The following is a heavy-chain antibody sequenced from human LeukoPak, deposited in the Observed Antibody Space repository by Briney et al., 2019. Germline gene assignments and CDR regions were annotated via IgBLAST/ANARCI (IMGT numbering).Heavy chain of an antibody. CDR2: IKQDGSEK. CDR3: ARRREQVSFISRRKDQSFDY. D-gene: IGHD1-14*01. V-gene: IGHV3-7*01. CDR1: GFTFSTYW. Sequence: PGGSLRLSCVASGFTFSTYWITWVRQAPGKGLEWVANIKQDGSEKYYVDSVKGRFTISRDNAKNSLYLQMNSLRAEDTAVYYCARRREQVSFISRRKDQSFDYWGQGTLVTVSS. J-gene: IGHJ4*02.